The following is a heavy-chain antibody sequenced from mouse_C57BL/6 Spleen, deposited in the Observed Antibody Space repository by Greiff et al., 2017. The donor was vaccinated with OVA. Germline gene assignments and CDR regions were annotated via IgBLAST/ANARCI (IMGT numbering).Heavy chain of an antibody. J-gene: IGHJ1*03. CDR1: GYTFTSYW. Sequence: QVQLKQPGAELVKPGASVKLSCKASGYTFTSYWMHWVKQRPGQGLEWIGMIHPNSGSTNYNEKFKSKATLTVDKSSSTAYMQLSSLTSEDSAVYYCARSDYSNYDWYFDVWGTGTTVTVSS. V-gene: IGHV1-64*01. CDR2: IHPNSGST. CDR3: ARSDYSNYDWYFDV. D-gene: IGHD2-5*01.